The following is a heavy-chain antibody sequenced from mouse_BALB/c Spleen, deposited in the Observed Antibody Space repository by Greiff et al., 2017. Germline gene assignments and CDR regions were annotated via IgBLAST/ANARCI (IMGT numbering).Heavy chain of an antibody. CDR3: AREYGYDGAWFAY. CDR1: GYSITSGYY. V-gene: IGHV3-6*02. Sequence: EVHLVESGPGLVKPSQSLSLTCSVTGYSITSGYYWNWIRQFPGNKLEWMGYISYDGSNNYNPSLKNRISITRDTSKNQFFLKLNSVTTEDTATYYCAREYGYDGAWFAYWGQGTLVTVSA. D-gene: IGHD2-2*01. J-gene: IGHJ3*01. CDR2: ISYDGSN.